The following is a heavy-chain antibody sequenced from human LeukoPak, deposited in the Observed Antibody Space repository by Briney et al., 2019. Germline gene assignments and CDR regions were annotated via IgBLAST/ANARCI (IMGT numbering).Heavy chain of an antibody. D-gene: IGHD4-11*01. CDR3: ARGSMTTVTISWNKNWFDP. CDR1: GGSISSHY. J-gene: IGHJ5*02. V-gene: IGHV4-59*11. CDR2: IYYSGST. Sequence: SETLSLTCTVAGGSISSHYWSWIRQPPGKGLEWIGYIYYSGSTNYNPSLKSRVTISVDTSKTQFSLKLSSVTAADTAVYYCARGSMTTVTISWNKNWFDPWGQGTLVTVSS.